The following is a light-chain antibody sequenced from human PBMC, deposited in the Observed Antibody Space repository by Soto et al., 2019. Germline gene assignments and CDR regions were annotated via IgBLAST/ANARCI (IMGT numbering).Light chain of an antibody. CDR1: SSNIGNNF. Sequence: QSVLTQPPSVSGTPGQRVTISCSGSSSNIGNNFVYWYQHLPGAAPTLVVYSDNHRPSGVPVRFSGSKSGTSASLTISGLRSEDEATYYCSSYTTSSTLVFGPGTKLTVL. CDR2: SDN. V-gene: IGLV1-47*01. CDR3: SSYTTSSTLV. J-gene: IGLJ1*01.